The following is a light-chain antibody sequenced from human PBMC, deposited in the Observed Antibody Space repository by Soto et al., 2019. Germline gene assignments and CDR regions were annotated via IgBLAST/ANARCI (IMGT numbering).Light chain of an antibody. CDR1: SSDVGCYKY. V-gene: IGLV2-14*01. Sequence: QSALTQPASVSGSPGQSITISCTGTSSDVGCYKYVSWYQQHPGKAPKLLIYEVSNRPSGVSNRFSGSKSGNTASLTISGLQAEDEADYYCCSHASSSTVFGGGTKLTVL. J-gene: IGLJ2*01. CDR2: EVS. CDR3: CSHASSSTV.